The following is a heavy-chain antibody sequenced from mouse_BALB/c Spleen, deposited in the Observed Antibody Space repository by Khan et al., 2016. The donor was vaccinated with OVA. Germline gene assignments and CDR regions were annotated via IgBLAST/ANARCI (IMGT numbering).Heavy chain of an antibody. D-gene: IGHD2-10*01. CDR1: GYTFTNYG. CDR2: INTYTGEP. CDR3: ARPPYFSYVMAY. Sequence: QIQLVQSGPELKKPGETVKISCKASGYTFTNYGMNWVKQAPGKGLKWMGWINTYTGEPTYADDFKGRFAFSLETSASTAYLQINNLKDEDTATDFCARPPYFSYVMAYWGRGTSVTVSS. V-gene: IGHV9-3-1*01. J-gene: IGHJ4*01.